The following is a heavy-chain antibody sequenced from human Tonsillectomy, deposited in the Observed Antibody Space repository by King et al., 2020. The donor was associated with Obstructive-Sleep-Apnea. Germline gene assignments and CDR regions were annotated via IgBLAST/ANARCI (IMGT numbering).Heavy chain of an antibody. Sequence: DVQLVESGGGLVKPGGSLRLSCAASGFTLSSYNMNWVRQAPGKGLEWVSSISSSSGYIYYADSVKGRFFISRDNAKNSLFLQMNSLRVEDSAVYYCATALAAAAPFDSWGQGTLVTVSS. CDR3: ATALAAAAPFDS. D-gene: IGHD6-13*01. V-gene: IGHV3-21*01. CDR1: GFTLSSYN. CDR2: ISSSSGYI. J-gene: IGHJ4*02.